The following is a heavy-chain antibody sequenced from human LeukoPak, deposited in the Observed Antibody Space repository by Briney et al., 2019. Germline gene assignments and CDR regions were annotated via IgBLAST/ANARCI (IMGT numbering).Heavy chain of an antibody. CDR3: AKDRTSSRTSHLFDY. J-gene: IGHJ4*02. CDR1: GFTFNNYA. V-gene: IGHV3-23*01. CDR2: IGTSINNT. D-gene: IGHD2-2*01. Sequence: GGSLRLSCAASGFTFNNYALSWVRQAPGKGLEWVSTIGTSINNTYYADSVKGRFTISRDNSKNTLYLQMNSLRAEDTAVYYCAKDRTSSRTSHLFDYWGQGTLVTVSS.